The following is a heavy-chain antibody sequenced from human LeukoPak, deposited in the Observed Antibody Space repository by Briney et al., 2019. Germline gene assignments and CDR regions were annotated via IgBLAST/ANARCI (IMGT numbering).Heavy chain of an antibody. J-gene: IGHJ3*02. CDR3: ALFGAATPDAFDI. CDR2: IYYSGST. Sequence: SETLSLTCTVSGGSISSGDYYWSWIRQPPGKGLEWIGYIYYSGSTYYNPSLKSRVTISVDTSKNQFSLKLSSVTAADTAVYYCALFGAATPDAFDIWGQGTMVTVSS. D-gene: IGHD3-10*02. V-gene: IGHV4-30-4*01. CDR1: GGSISSGDYY.